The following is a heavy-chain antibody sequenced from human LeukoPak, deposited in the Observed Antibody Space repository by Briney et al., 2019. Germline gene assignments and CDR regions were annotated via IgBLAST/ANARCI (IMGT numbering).Heavy chain of an antibody. CDR3: ARDLWYSGYYFDY. CDR1: GFTFSSYW. V-gene: IGHV3-7*01. CDR2: IKQDGSEK. J-gene: IGHJ4*02. D-gene: IGHD1-26*01. Sequence: PGGSLRLSCAASGFTFSSYWMSWVRQAPGKGLEWVANIKQDGSEKYYVDSVKGRFTISRDNAKNSLYLRMSSLRAEDTAVYYCARDLWYSGYYFDYWGQGTLVTVSS.